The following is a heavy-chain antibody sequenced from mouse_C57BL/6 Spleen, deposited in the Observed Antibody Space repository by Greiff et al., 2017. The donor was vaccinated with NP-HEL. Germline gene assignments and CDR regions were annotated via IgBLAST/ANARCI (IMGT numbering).Heavy chain of an antibody. J-gene: IGHJ3*01. D-gene: IGHD2-4*01. CDR3: AKYYDWFAY. CDR1: GFTFSDYG. V-gene: IGHV5-17*01. CDR2: ISSGSSTI. Sequence: EVQGVESGGGLVKPGGSLKLSCAASGFTFSDYGMHWVRQAPEKGLEWVAYISSGSSTIYYADTVKGRFTISRDNAKNTLFLQMTSLRSEDTAMYYCAKYYDWFAYWGQGTLVTVSA.